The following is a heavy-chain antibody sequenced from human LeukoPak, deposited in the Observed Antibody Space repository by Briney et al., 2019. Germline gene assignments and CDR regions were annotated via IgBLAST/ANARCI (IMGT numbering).Heavy chain of an antibody. CDR1: GYTFTSYG. D-gene: IGHD3-9*01. CDR2: ISAYNGNT. V-gene: IGHV1-18*01. J-gene: IGHJ4*02. Sequence: ASVKVSCKASGYTFTSYGISWVRQAPGQGLEWMGWISAYNGNTNYAQKLQGRVTMTTDTSTSTAYMELRSLRSDDTAVYYCARWATYYDILTGYYHRYYFDYWGQGTLVTVSS. CDR3: ARWATYYDILTGYYHRYYFDY.